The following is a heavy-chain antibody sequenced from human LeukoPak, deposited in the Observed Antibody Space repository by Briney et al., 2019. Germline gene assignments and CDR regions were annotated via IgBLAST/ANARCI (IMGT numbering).Heavy chain of an antibody. CDR1: GFTFSSYG. V-gene: IGHV3-33*01. CDR2: IWYDGSNK. Sequence: PGGSLRLSCVASGFTFSSYGMHWVRQAPGKGLEWVAVIWYDGSNKYYADSVKGRFTISRDNSKNTLYLQMNSLRAEDTAVYYCARDREYGDPTYYFDYWGQGTLVTVSS. J-gene: IGHJ4*02. D-gene: IGHD4-17*01. CDR3: ARDREYGDPTYYFDY.